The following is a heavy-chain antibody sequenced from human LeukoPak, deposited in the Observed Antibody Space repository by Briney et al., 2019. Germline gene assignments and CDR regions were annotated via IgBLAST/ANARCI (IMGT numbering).Heavy chain of an antibody. J-gene: IGHJ4*02. CDR2: ISGCGGST. V-gene: IGHV3-23*01. CDR1: GFTFSSYA. D-gene: IGHD3-22*01. CDR3: AKARYYYDSSVPYYLDY. Sequence: GGSLRLSCAASGFTFSSYAMSWVRQAPGKGLEWVSAISGCGGSTYYADSVKGRFTISRDNSKNTLYLQMNSLRAEDTAVYYCAKARYYYDSSVPYYLDYWGQGTLVTVSS.